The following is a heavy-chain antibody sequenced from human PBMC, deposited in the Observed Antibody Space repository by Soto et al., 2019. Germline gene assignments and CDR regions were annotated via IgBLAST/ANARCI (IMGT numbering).Heavy chain of an antibody. Sequence: GGSLRLSCAASGFTFSSYAMSWVRQAPGKGLEWVSAISGSGGGTYYADSVKGRFTISRDNSKNTLYLQMNSLRAEDTAVYYCAKLSSTSCSAIRCYYYYGMDVWGQGTTVTVSS. CDR2: ISGSGGGT. J-gene: IGHJ6*02. CDR1: GFTFSSYA. CDR3: AKLSSTSCSAIRCYYYYGMDV. V-gene: IGHV3-23*01. D-gene: IGHD2-2*01.